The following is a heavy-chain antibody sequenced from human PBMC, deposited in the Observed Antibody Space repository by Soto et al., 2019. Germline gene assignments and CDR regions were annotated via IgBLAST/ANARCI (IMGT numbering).Heavy chain of an antibody. D-gene: IGHD2-2*01. V-gene: IGHV5-51*01. Sequence: GESLKLSCKGSGYSFTSYWIGWVRQMPGKGLEWMGISYPGDSDTRYSPSFQGQVTISADKSISTAYLQWSSLKPSDTAMYYCATASIHCSSTSCYDNWFDPWGQGTLVTVSS. CDR1: GYSFTSYW. J-gene: IGHJ5*02. CDR3: ATASIHCSSTSCYDNWFDP. CDR2: SYPGDSDT.